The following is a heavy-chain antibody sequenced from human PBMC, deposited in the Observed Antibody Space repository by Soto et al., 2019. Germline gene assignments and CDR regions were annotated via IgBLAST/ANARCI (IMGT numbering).Heavy chain of an antibody. V-gene: IGHV1-46*01. J-gene: IGHJ5*02. Sequence: HVQLVQSGAEVKRPGASVKVSCKASGYTFTNYYIHWVRQAPGQRLEWMGIINPSGGHTNYAQKFQGRITMTRDTSTDTVYMEMSSLRSEDTAVYYCARGKGNFDPWGQGTLVTVSS. CDR1: GYTFTNYY. CDR3: ARGKGNFDP. CDR2: INPSGGHT.